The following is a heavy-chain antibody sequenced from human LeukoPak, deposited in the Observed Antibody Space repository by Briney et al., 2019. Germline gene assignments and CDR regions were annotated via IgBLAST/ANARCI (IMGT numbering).Heavy chain of an antibody. CDR2: ISYDGSNK. D-gene: IGHD3-22*01. CDR1: GFTFSSYA. Sequence: PGRPLRLSCAASGFTFSSYAMHWVRQAPGKGLEWVAVISYDGSNKYYADSVKGRFTISRDNSKNTLYLQMNSLRAEDTAVYYCARDFKSSGYYQYDYWGQGTLVTVSS. J-gene: IGHJ4*02. CDR3: ARDFKSSGYYQYDY. V-gene: IGHV3-30*01.